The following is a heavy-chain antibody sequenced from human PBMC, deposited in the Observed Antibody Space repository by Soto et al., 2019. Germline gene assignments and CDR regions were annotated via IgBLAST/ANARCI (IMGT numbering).Heavy chain of an antibody. D-gene: IGHD2-2*01. Sequence: EVQLVQSGAEMKKPGESLKISCKGSGYSFTSYWIGWVRQMPGKGLEWMGIIYPGDSDTRYSPSFQGQVTISADKSIITAYLQWSSLKASDTAMYYCARLRGYCSSTKCYGGGDYWGQGTQVTVSS. CDR2: IYPGDSDT. J-gene: IGHJ4*02. V-gene: IGHV5-51*03. CDR3: ARLRGYCSSTKCYGGGDY. CDR1: GYSFTSYW.